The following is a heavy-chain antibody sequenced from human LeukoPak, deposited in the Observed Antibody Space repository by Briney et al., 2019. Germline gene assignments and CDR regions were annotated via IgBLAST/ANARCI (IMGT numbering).Heavy chain of an antibody. V-gene: IGHV1-18*01. D-gene: IGHD3-16*01. Sequence: ASVKVSCKAVGFTFTSYGVSWVRQAPGQGLEWMGWISAYNGNTHFAQKLQDRVTLTTDTSTSTAYMELRSLTSDDTAVYLCARDTKTTTMAGGNDYWGQGTLVTVSS. CDR1: GFTFTSYG. CDR3: ARDTKTTTMAGGNDY. CDR2: ISAYNGNT. J-gene: IGHJ4*02.